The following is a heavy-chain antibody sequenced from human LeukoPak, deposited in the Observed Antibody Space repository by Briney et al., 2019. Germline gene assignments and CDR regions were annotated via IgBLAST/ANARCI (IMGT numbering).Heavy chain of an antibody. D-gene: IGHD2-8*02. J-gene: IGHJ4*02. V-gene: IGHV3-30*03. CDR1: GFTFSSYG. CDR3: ARFGPIVLGGRFDY. Sequence: GSLRLSCAASGFTFSSYGMHWVRQAPGKGLEWVAVISYDGSNKYYADSVKGRFTISRDNSKNTLYLQMNSLRADDTAVYYCARFGPIVLGGRFDYWGQGTLVTVSS. CDR2: ISYDGSNK.